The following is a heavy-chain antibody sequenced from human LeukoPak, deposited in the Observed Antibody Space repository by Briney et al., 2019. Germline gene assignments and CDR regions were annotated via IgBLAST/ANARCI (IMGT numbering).Heavy chain of an antibody. D-gene: IGHD3-3*01. CDR1: GFTFSSYW. CDR2: IKQDGREK. J-gene: IGHJ4*02. CDR3: TNLDFWSGYHLYY. Sequence: PGGSLRLSCAASGFTFSSYWMSWVRQAPGKGLEWVANIKQDGREKYYVDSVKGRFTISRDNAKNSLYLQMNSLRAEDTAVYYCTNLDFWSGYHLYYWGQGTLVTVSS. V-gene: IGHV3-7*01.